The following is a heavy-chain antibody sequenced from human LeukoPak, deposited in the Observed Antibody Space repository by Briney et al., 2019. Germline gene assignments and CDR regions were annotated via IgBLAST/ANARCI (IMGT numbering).Heavy chain of an antibody. V-gene: IGHV4-34*01. CDR1: GGSFSGYY. CDR3: ARHPNYYGSG. CDR2: INHSGTI. D-gene: IGHD3-10*01. Sequence: SETLSLTCAVYGGSFSGYYWSWIRQPPGKGLEWIGEINHSGTINYNPSLKSRVTISIDASKNQFSLKLSSVTAADTAVYFCARHPNYYGSGWGQGIQVTVSS. J-gene: IGHJ4*02.